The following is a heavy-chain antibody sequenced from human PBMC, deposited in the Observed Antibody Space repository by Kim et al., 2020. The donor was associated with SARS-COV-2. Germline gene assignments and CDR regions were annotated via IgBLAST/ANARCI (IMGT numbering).Heavy chain of an antibody. CDR3: AASLNMAPYYMDV. J-gene: IGHJ6*03. Sequence: GKKFKERVTITRDTSTSTAYMELSSLRSEDTAVYYCAASLNMAPYYMDVWGKGTTVTVSS. V-gene: IGHV1-58*01. D-gene: IGHD3-10*01.